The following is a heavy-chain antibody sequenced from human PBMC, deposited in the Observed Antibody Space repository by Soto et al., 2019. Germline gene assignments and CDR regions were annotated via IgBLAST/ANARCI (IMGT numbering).Heavy chain of an antibody. D-gene: IGHD1-20*01. J-gene: IGHJ6*02. V-gene: IGHV4-30-2*01. Sequence: PSETLSLTCAVSGGSISSGGYSWSWIRQPPGNCLERIWYIYHSWGTYYNPSLKSRVTISVDRSKNQFSLTLSAVTAVDTAVYYCARGITYGMNVWGQGTTVIVSS. CDR1: GGSISSGGYS. CDR2: IYHSWGT. CDR3: ARGITYGMNV.